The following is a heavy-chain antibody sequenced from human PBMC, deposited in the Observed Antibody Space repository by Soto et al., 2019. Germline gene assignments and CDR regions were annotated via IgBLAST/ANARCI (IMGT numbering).Heavy chain of an antibody. V-gene: IGHV3-33*01. CDR1: GFTFSSYG. D-gene: IGHD3-3*01. J-gene: IGHJ4*02. Sequence: QVQLVESGGGVVQPGRSLRLSCAASGFTFSSYGMHWVRQAPGKGLEWVAVIWYDGSNKYYADSVKGRFTISRDNSKNTLYLQMKSLRAEDTAVYYGARGEGFCDFWSGYYPYWGQGTLVTVSS. CDR2: IWYDGSNK. CDR3: ARGEGFCDFWSGYYPY.